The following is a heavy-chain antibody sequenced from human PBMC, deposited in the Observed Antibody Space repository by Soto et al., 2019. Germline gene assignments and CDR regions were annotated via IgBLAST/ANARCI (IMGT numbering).Heavy chain of an antibody. CDR2: IYPGDADI. CDR3: ARVHNLVTTISALDS. J-gene: IGHJ4*02. CDR1: GYRFTSFW. V-gene: IGHV5-51*01. D-gene: IGHD4-17*01. Sequence: PGESLKISCKGSGYRFTSFWIGWVRQMPGKGLEWLGIIYPGDADIRYTPSLKSRVTISVDKSKNQFSLNLSSMTAADTALYYCARVHNLVTTISALDSWGQGTLVTVSS.